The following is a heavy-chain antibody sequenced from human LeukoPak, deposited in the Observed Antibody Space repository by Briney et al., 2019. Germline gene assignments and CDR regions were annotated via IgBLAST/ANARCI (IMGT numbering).Heavy chain of an antibody. CDR2: IYDSGST. V-gene: IGHV4-39*07. J-gene: IGHJ6*02. CDR3: ARTMNYYYGMDV. D-gene: IGHD3-22*01. CDR1: GGSIRSSYYY. Sequence: KTSETLSLTCTGSGGSIRSSYYYWGWIRQPPGKGLEWIGSIYDSGSTYYNPSLKSRVTISVDTSKNQFSLKLSSVTAADTAVYYCARTMNYYYGMDVWGQGTTVTVSS.